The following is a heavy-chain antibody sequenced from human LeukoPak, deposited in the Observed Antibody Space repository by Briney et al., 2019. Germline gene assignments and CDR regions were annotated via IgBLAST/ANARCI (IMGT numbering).Heavy chain of an antibody. J-gene: IGHJ6*03. CDR1: GGSISSSSYY. V-gene: IGHV4-39*07. CDR3: ARDGNYYYMDV. Sequence: SSETLSLTCTVSGGSISSSSYYWGWIRQPPGKGLEWIGSIYYSGSTYYNPSLKSRVTISVDTSKNQFSLKLSSVTAADTAMYYCARDGNYYYMDVWGKGTTVTVSS. CDR2: IYYSGST.